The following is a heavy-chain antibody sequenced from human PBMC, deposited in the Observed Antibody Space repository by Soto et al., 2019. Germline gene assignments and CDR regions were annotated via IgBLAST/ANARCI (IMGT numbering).Heavy chain of an antibody. D-gene: IGHD3-22*01. CDR3: ARDWSRYYDSSGLMWFY. V-gene: IGHV1-18*01. J-gene: IGHJ4*02. CDR2: ISAHNGDT. Sequence: ASVKVSCKASGYTFTSYGISWVRQAPGQGLEWVGWISAHNGDTRYAQNLQGRITMTTDTLTNTAYMELTSLTSDDTTVYYCARDWSRYYDSSGLMWFYWGQGTLVTVSS. CDR1: GYTFTSYG.